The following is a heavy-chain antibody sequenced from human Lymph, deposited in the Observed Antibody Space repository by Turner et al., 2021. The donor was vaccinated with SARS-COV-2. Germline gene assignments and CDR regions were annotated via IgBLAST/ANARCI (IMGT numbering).Heavy chain of an antibody. CDR2: INASGGST. Sequence: QFQLVQSAAAVKKPWASVKVSCKASGYPFTSYYMHWVRQAPGQGLEWMVIINASGGSTTYAQEFQGRVTMTRDTSPSTVYMELSSVRSEDTAVYYCARDPPIQLWVDYFYYGMDVWGQGTTVTVSS. V-gene: IGHV1-46*03. J-gene: IGHJ6*02. CDR3: ARDPPIQLWVDYFYYGMDV. CDR1: GYPFTSYY. D-gene: IGHD5-18*01.